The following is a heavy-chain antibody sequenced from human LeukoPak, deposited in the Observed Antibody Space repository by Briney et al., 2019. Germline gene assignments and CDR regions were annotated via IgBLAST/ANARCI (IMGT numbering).Heavy chain of an antibody. Sequence: GGSLRLSCAASGFSFSDYGMHWVRPAPGKGLEWVAHIYYDGGNKAYADSVKGRFSISRDNPKNTVYLQMNSLRVEDTAVYYCASSGYSYGLTHWDQGTLVTVSS. CDR3: ASSGYSYGLTH. CDR1: GFSFSDYG. V-gene: IGHV3-33*01. D-gene: IGHD5-18*01. J-gene: IGHJ4*02. CDR2: IYYDGGNK.